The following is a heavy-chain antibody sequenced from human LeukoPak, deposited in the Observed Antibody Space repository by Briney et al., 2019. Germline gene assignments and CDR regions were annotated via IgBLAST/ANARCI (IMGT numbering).Heavy chain of an antibody. Sequence: PSQTLSLTCTVSGGSISSGDYYWSWIRQPPGKGLEWIGYISYSGSTYYNPSLKSRLTITVDKSTNQHSLKMSSVAAADTAVYYCAREQVIAPAVDYWGQGTLVTVSS. V-gene: IGHV4-30-4*08. CDR2: ISYSGST. J-gene: IGHJ4*02. CDR1: GGSISSGDYY. D-gene: IGHD2-2*01. CDR3: AREQVIAPAVDY.